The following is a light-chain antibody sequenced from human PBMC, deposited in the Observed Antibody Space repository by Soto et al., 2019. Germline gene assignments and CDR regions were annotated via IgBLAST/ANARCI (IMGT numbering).Light chain of an antibody. J-gene: IGKJ3*01. CDR2: GAS. Sequence: EIVLTQSPGTLSLSPGERATLSCRASQSVSSSYLAWYQQKPGQAPRLLIYGASSRATGIPDRFSGSGSGTDFTLTISRLEPEDFGVYYCQQYGSFLFTFGPGTKVDSK. V-gene: IGKV3-20*01. CDR1: QSVSSSY. CDR3: QQYGSFLFT.